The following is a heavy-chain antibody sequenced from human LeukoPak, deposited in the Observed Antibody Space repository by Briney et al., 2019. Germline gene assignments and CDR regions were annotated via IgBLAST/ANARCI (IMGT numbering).Heavy chain of an antibody. CDR2: INPSGGST. Sequence: ASVKVSCKASGYTFTSYYMHWVRQAPGQGLEWMGIINPSGGSTSYAQKFQGRVTMTRDTSTSTVYMELSNLRSEDTAVYYCARVDRTMIADYWGQGTLVTVSS. CDR3: ARVDRTMIADY. J-gene: IGHJ4*02. CDR1: GYTFTSYY. V-gene: IGHV1-46*01. D-gene: IGHD3-22*01.